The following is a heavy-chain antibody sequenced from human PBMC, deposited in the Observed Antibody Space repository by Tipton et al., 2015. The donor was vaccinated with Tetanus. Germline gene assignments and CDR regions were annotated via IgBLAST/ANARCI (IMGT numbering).Heavy chain of an antibody. J-gene: IGHJ4*02. CDR3: ARSRGGTRVYYAIAF. Sequence: QSGPEVKKPGSSVKVSCKTSGGSFSTYITSWVRQAPGQGLEWMGGIIPIFGTITYAQKFQGRVTITADKSTNTAYMELNSLRSEDTAVYYCARSRGGTRVYYAIAFWGQGTLVTVSS. CDR1: GGSFSTYI. CDR2: IIPIFGTI. V-gene: IGHV1-69*06. D-gene: IGHD3-22*01.